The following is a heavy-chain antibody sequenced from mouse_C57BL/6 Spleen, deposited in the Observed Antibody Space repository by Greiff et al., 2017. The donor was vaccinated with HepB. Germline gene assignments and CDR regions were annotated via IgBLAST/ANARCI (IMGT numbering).Heavy chain of an antibody. J-gene: IGHJ3*01. CDR1: GYTFTDYE. CDR2: IDPETGGT. Sequence: QVQLKESGAELVRPGASVTLSCKASGYTFTDYEMHWVKQTPVHGLEWIGAIDPETGGTAYNQKFKGKAILTADKSSSTAYMELRSLTSEDSAVYYCTRPYYYGSPGFAYWGQGTLVTVSA. D-gene: IGHD1-1*01. V-gene: IGHV1-15*01. CDR3: TRPYYYGSPGFAY.